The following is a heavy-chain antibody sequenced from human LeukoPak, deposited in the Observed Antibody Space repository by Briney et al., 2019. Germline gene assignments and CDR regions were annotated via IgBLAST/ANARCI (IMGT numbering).Heavy chain of an antibody. CDR3: ARRKRYYDSSGSPYFDY. CDR2: IKQDGSEK. CDR1: GFTFSSYW. J-gene: IGHJ4*02. D-gene: IGHD3-22*01. V-gene: IGHV3-7*01. Sequence: GGFLRLSCAASGFTFSSYWMSWVRHAPGKGLEWVANIKQDGSEKYYVDSVKVRFTISRDNAKNSLYLQMNSLRAEDTAVYYCARRKRYYDSSGSPYFDYWGQGTLVTVSS.